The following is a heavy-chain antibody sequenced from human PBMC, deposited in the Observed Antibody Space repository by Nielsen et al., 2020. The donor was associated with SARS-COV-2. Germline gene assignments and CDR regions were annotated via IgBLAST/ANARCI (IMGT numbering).Heavy chain of an antibody. CDR2: INHSGDT. CDR3: ARAFYDILTGYHNWFDP. D-gene: IGHD3-9*01. V-gene: IGHV4-34*01. Sequence: SETLSLTCAVSGGSFTAYYWSWIRQPPGKGLEWIGEINHSGDTNNNPSLRSRVTVSRDTSKNQFSLKLSSVTAADTATYYCARAFYDILTGYHNWFDPWGQGTLVTVSS. CDR1: GGSFTAYY. J-gene: IGHJ5*02.